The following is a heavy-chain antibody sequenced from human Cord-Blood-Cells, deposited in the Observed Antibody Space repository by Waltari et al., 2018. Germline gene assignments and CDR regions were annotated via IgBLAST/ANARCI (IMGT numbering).Heavy chain of an antibody. V-gene: IGHV3-23*01. CDR2: ISGSGGST. CDR3: AKDRGIITGTTDY. Sequence: EVQLLESGGGLVQPGGSLRLSCAASGFTFSSYAMRWVRQAPGKGLEWVSAISGSGGSTYYADSVKGRFTISRDNSKNTLYLQMNSLRAEDTAVYYCAKDRGIITGTTDYWGQGTLVTVSS. CDR1: GFTFSSYA. J-gene: IGHJ4*02. D-gene: IGHD1-20*01.